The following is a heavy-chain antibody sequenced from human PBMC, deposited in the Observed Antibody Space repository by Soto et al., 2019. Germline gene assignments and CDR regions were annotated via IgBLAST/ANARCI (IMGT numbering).Heavy chain of an antibody. V-gene: IGHV1-2*02. Sequence: GASVKVSCKASGYTFTDYYLHWVRQSPGQGLEWMGWIHPNSGGTKFPQQFQGRVIMTRDTSISTAYMELSRLTSDDTAVYYCARAGLTTLELATIYWGRGTLVTVSS. D-gene: IGHD5-12*01. CDR2: IHPNSGGT. CDR3: ARAGLTTLELATIY. J-gene: IGHJ4*02. CDR1: GYTFTDYY.